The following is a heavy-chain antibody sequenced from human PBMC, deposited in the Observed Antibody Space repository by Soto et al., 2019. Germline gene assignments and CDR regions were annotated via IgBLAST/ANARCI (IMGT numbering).Heavy chain of an antibody. CDR1: GGSISTNDW. CDR3: ATRDCTNNVCHFP. V-gene: IGHV4-4*02. J-gene: IGHJ5*02. CDR2: IHHTGSTT. D-gene: IGHD2-8*01. Sequence: QVQLRESGPGLVKPSETLSLTCAVSGGSISTNDWWTWVRQPPGKGLEWIGDIHHTGSTTNYSPSLQSRVTVSIDKSENQFSLRLTSVTAADTAVYYCATRDCTNNVCHFPWGQGTLVTVSS.